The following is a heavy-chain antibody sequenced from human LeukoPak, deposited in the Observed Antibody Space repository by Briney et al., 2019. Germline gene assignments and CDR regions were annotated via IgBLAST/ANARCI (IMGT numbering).Heavy chain of an antibody. D-gene: IGHD3-10*01. CDR1: GFTVSNNY. V-gene: IGHV3-66*01. J-gene: IGHJ4*02. CDR2: IYSGGGS. CDR3: GRDILYGSGSSDFDY. Sequence: GGSLRLSCAASGFTVSNNYMSWVRQAPGKGLEWVSVIYSGGGSYYADSVKGRFIIPRDSSKNTLYLQMNSLRAEDTAVYYCGRDILYGSGSSDFDYWGQGTLVTVSS.